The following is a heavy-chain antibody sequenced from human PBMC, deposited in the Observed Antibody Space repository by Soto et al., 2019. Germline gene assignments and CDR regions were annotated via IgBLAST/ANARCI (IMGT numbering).Heavy chain of an antibody. Sequence: GGSLRLSCAASGLTFSSYEMNWVRQAPGKGLEWVSYISRSGSTIYYADSVKGRVTISRDNAKNSLYLQMNSLRAEDTAVYYCARDGRIRRPDWYFDLWGRGTLVTVPS. CDR3: ARDGRIRRPDWYFDL. D-gene: IGHD2-15*01. V-gene: IGHV3-48*03. CDR2: ISRSGSTI. CDR1: GLTFSSYE. J-gene: IGHJ2*01.